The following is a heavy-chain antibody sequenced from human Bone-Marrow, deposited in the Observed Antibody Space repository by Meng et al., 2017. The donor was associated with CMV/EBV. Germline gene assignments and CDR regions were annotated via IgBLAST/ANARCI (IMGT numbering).Heavy chain of an antibody. CDR2: ISYDGSNK. J-gene: IGHJ4*02. V-gene: IGHV3-30*04. CDR3: AKELDGDYAHLPDY. Sequence: GGSLRRSCAASGFTFSSYAMHWVRQAPGKGLEWVAVISYDGSNKYYADSVKGRFTISRENSKNTLYLQMNSLRAEETAVYYCAKELDGDYAHLPDYWGQEKLVTVAS. CDR1: GFTFSSYA. D-gene: IGHD4-17*01.